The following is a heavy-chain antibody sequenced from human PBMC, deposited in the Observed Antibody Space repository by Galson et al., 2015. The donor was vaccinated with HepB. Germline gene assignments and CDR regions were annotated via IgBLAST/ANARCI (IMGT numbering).Heavy chain of an antibody. D-gene: IGHD3-22*01. CDR1: GFTVSSNY. Sequence: SLRLSCAASGFTVSSNYMSWVRQAPGKGLEWVSVIYGGGRPYYADPVKGRFSIARDNSKNSLSLQMSRLRAEATAVSYCARGTPDNFDTSGYFPLYNLDYWGQGTLVTVSS. CDR2: IYGGGRP. CDR3: ARGTPDNFDTSGYFPLYNLDY. J-gene: IGHJ4*02. V-gene: IGHV3-66*02.